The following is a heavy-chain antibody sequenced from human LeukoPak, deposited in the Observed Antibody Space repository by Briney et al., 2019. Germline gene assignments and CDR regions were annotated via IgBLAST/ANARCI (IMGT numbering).Heavy chain of an antibody. V-gene: IGHV4-59*08. Sequence: SSETLSLTCTVSGGSISSYYWSWIRQPPGKGLEWIGYIYYSGSTNYNPSPKSRVNISVDTSKNQFSLKLSSVTAADTAVYYCARQDNYYYGMDVWGQGTTVTVSS. CDR2: IYYSGST. J-gene: IGHJ6*02. CDR3: ARQDNYYYGMDV. CDR1: GGSISSYY.